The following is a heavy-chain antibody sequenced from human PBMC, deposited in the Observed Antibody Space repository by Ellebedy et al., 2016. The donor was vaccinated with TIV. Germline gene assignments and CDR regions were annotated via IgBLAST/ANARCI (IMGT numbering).Heavy chain of an antibody. CDR3: ARDEYYYDSSGPGSFDY. D-gene: IGHD3-22*01. CDR1: GFTFSSYA. J-gene: IGHJ4*02. Sequence: GESLKICCAASGFTFSSYAMHWVRQAPGKGLEWVAVISYDGSNKYYADSVKGRFTISRDNSKNTVYLQMNSLRAEDTAVYYCARDEYYYDSSGPGSFDYWGQGTLVTVSS. V-gene: IGHV3-30-3*01. CDR2: ISYDGSNK.